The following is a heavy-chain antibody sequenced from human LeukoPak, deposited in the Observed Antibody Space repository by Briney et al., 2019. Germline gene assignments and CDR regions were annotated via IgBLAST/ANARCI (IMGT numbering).Heavy chain of an antibody. J-gene: IGHJ4*02. V-gene: IGHV3-23*01. CDR3: AKSRGPRVTIYGVDVFPPFDS. CDR1: GFTFTSYG. D-gene: IGHD3-3*01. CDR2: ASGRGTYS. Sequence: AGSLRCSCVASGFTFTSYGMNWVRPGHGKGLEWVSSASGRGTYSYYADSVKGRFTTSTYTSKNIIYLHMDSLRAEDEAVYYCAKSRGPRVTIYGVDVFPPFDSWGQGALVSVSP.